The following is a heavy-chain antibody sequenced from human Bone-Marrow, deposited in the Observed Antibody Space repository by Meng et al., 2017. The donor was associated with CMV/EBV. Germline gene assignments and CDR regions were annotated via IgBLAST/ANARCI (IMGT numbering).Heavy chain of an antibody. CDR3: ARGYAFITMVRGVIPYFDY. D-gene: IGHD3-10*01. CDR1: GYTFTGYY. J-gene: IGHJ4*02. V-gene: IGHV1-2*02. CDR2: INPNSGGT. Sequence: ASVKVSCKASGYTFTGYYMHWVRQAPGQGLEWMGWINPNSGGTNYAQKFQGRVTMTRDTSISTAYMELSRLRSDDTAVYYCARGYAFITMVRGVIPYFDYWDQGTLVTVSS.